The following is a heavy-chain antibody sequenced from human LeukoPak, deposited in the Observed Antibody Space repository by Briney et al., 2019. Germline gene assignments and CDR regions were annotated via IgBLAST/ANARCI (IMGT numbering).Heavy chain of an antibody. CDR3: ARGMRSHYYDYTGLYYYYLDL. J-gene: IGHJ6*03. CDR2: IIPIFGST. CDR1: AGSFSGQA. Sequence: ASVKVPCKASAGSFSGQAVTWVRQAPGQGLECLGRIIPIFGSTEYAQKFQGRVTITTDKSATTAYMELTSLRSDDTAVYYCARGMRSHYYDYTGLYYYYLDLWGKGTMVTVSS. D-gene: IGHD3-16*01. V-gene: IGHV1-69*05.